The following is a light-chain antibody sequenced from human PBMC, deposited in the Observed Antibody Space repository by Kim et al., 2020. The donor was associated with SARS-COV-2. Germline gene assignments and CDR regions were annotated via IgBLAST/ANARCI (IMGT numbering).Light chain of an antibody. Sequence: DVVMTQSPLSLPVTLGQPASISCRSSQSLVHSDGNTYLNWFQQRPGQSPRRLIYKVSNRDSGVPDRFSGSGSGTDFTLKISRVEAEDVGVYYCMQGRHWPWTVGQGTKVDIK. CDR1: QSLVHSDGNTY. V-gene: IGKV2-30*02. CDR3: MQGRHWPWT. J-gene: IGKJ1*01. CDR2: KVS.